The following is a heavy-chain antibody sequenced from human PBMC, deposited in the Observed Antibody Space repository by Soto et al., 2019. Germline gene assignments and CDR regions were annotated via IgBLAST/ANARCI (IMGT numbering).Heavy chain of an antibody. CDR1: AFSLSTGGVG. D-gene: IGHD2-21*02. CDR3: IQSRCGGDCLQSYASYYYYGMDV. CDR2: IYWDDDK. J-gene: IGHJ6*02. Sequence: QITLKESGPTLVKPTQTLTLTCTFSAFSLSTGGVGVGWIRQPPGKALEWLALIYWDDDKRYSPSLRSRLTIPKDTSKNQVVLTMTHMDPVDTATYYCIQSRCGGDCLQSYASYYYYGMDVWGQGTTVTVSS. V-gene: IGHV2-5*02.